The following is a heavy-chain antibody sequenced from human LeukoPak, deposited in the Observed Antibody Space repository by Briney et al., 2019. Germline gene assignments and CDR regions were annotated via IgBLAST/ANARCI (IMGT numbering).Heavy chain of an antibody. D-gene: IGHD1-26*01. V-gene: IGHV4-38-2*02. CDR3: ARVGLYSGSSDAFDI. CDR2: IYHSGST. J-gene: IGHJ3*02. CDR1: GYSISNGYY. Sequence: SETLSLTCTVSGYSISNGYYWGWIRQAPGKGLEWIGTIYHSGSTYYNPSLKSRVTISVDTSKNQFSLKLSSVTAADTAVYYCARVGLYSGSSDAFDIWGQGTMVTVSS.